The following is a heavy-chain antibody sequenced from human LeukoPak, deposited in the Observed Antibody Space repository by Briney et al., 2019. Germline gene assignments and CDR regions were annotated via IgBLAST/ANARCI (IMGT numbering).Heavy chain of an antibody. CDR2: ISGSGGST. CDR3: AKDTHGGREGYSYGAPFDY. J-gene: IGHJ4*02. D-gene: IGHD5-18*01. V-gene: IGHV3-23*01. CDR1: GFTFSSYG. Sequence: PGGSLRLSCAASGFTFSSYGMSWVRQAPGKGLEWVSAISGSGGSTYYADSVKGRFTISRDNSKNTLYLQMNSLRAEDTAVYYCAKDTHGGREGYSYGAPFDYWGQGTLVTVSS.